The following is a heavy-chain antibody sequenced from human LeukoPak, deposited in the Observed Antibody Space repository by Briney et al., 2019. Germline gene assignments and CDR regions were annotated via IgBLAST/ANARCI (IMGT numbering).Heavy chain of an antibody. CDR2: IYPGDSDT. J-gene: IGHJ4*02. CDR1: GYSFTNYW. CDR3: ARHVVDSSSWCSN. D-gene: IGHD6-13*01. V-gene: IGHV5-51*01. Sequence: GESLKISCKGSGYSFTNYWISWVRQMPGKGLEWMGIIYPGDSDTRYSPSFQGQVTISADKSISTAYLQWNSLKASDTAMYYCARHVVDSSSWCSNWGQGTLVTVSS.